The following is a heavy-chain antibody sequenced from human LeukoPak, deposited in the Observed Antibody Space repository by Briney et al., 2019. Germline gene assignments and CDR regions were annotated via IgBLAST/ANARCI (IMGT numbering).Heavy chain of an antibody. CDR1: GNTFTSYA. CDR2: INAGNGNT. D-gene: IGHD2-2*01. Sequence: GASVKVSCKASGNTFTSYAMHWVRQAPGQRLEWMGWINAGNGNTKYSQKFQGRVTITRDTSASTAYMELSSLRSEDTAVYYCARPKYCSSTSCYNWFDPWGQGTLVTVSS. J-gene: IGHJ5*02. V-gene: IGHV1-3*01. CDR3: ARPKYCSSTSCYNWFDP.